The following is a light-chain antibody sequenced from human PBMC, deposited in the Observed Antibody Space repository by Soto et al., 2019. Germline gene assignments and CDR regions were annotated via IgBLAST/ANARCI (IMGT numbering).Light chain of an antibody. J-gene: IGLJ2*01. CDR3: GSFTTSSTLVV. Sequence: QSVLTQPASVSGSPGQSITISCTGTSSDVGGYNSVSWYQHHPGKAPKLMIYEVSNRPSGVSNRFSGSKSGNTASLTISGLQAEDEADYYCGSFTTSSTLVVFGGGTKVTVL. V-gene: IGLV2-14*01. CDR1: SSDVGGYNS. CDR2: EVS.